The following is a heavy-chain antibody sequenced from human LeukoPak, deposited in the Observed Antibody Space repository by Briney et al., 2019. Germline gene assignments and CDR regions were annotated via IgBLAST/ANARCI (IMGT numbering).Heavy chain of an antibody. Sequence: GGSLRLSCAASGFTFSSYEMNWVRQAPGKGLEWASYISSSGSTIYYADSVKGRFTISRDNAKNSLYLQMNSLRAEDTAVYYCARTHQGVTKDFDYWGQGTLVTVSS. D-gene: IGHD4-17*01. J-gene: IGHJ4*02. V-gene: IGHV3-48*03. CDR2: ISSSGSTI. CDR1: GFTFSSYE. CDR3: ARTHQGVTKDFDY.